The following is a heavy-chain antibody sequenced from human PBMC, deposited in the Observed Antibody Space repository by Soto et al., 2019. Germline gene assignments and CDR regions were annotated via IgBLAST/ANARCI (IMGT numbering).Heavy chain of an antibody. CDR3: AHRPVRGATVTTYYFDY. J-gene: IGHJ4*02. D-gene: IGHD4-17*01. CDR2: IYWDDVK. CDR1: GFSLSTSGVG. Sequence: QITLKESGPTLVKPTQTLTLTCTFSGFSLSTSGVGVGWIRQPPGKALEWLALIYWDDVKRYSPSLESRLTVIKDTSKNQVVLTMTNMDPVDTATYYCAHRPVRGATVTTYYFDYWGQGTLVTVSS. V-gene: IGHV2-5*02.